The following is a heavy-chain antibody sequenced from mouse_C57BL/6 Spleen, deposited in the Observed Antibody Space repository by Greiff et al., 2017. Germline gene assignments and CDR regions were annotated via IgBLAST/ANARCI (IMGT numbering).Heavy chain of an antibody. CDR3: ARPIYDYDVGFAY. J-gene: IGHJ3*01. V-gene: IGHV5-6*01. Sequence: EVKLMESGGDLVKPGGSLKLSCAASGFTFSSYGMSWVRQTPDKRLEWVATISSGGSYTYYPDSVKGRFTISRDNAKNTLYLQMSSLKSEDTAMYYCARPIYDYDVGFAYWGQGTLVTVSA. D-gene: IGHD2-4*01. CDR1: GFTFSSYG. CDR2: ISSGGSYT.